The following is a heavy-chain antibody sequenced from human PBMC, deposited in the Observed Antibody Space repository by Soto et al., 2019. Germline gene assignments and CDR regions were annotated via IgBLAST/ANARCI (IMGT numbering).Heavy chain of an antibody. CDR1: GFSLSTSGMC. CDR3: ARILAAAGYFDY. J-gene: IGHJ4*02. Sequence: SGPTLVNPTQTLTLTCTFSGFSLSTSGMCVSWIRQPPGKALEWLARIDWDDDKYYSTSLKTRLTISKDTSKNQVVLTMTNMDPVDTATYYCARILAAAGYFDYWGQGTLVTVSS. CDR2: IDWDDDK. D-gene: IGHD6-13*01. V-gene: IGHV2-70*11.